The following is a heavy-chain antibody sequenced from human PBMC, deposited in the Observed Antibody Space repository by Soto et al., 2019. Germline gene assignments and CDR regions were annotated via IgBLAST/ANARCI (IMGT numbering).Heavy chain of an antibody. CDR2: IIPIFGTA. J-gene: IGHJ6*04. CDR1: GGTFSSYA. CDR3: ARGGSCSGGSCYHGMDV. Sequence: QVQLVQSGAEVKKPGSSVKVSCKASGGTFSSYAISWVRQAPGQGLEWMGGIIPIFGTANYAQKFHGRVTITAGESTSTAYMDLSSLRSEDTAVYYCARGGSCSGGSCYHGMDVWGEGTTVTVSS. V-gene: IGHV1-69*01. D-gene: IGHD2-15*01.